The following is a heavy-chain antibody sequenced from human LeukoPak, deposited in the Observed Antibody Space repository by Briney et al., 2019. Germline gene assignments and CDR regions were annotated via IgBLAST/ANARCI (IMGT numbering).Heavy chain of an antibody. CDR1: ESTFSTYD. D-gene: IGHD3-10*01. J-gene: IGHJ4*02. Sequence: SRKPSGKPSESTFSTYDTNWGRQATGQGLEGWGWMIPNSGNTGYAPKFQGRVTMTRNTSISTAYMELSSLRSDDTAVYYCAMRNGSGSLYFDYWGQGTLVTVSS. CDR3: AMRNGSGSLYFDY. V-gene: IGHV1-8*01. CDR2: MIPNSGNT.